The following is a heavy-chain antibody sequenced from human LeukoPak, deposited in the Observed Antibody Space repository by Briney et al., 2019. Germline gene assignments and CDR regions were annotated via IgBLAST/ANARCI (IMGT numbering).Heavy chain of an antibody. Sequence: GRSLRLSCAASGFIFSTYGMHWVRQAPGKGLEWVSVIWAGGSNTDYADSVKGRFTISKDNSKNTLYLQMNSLRAEDTAVYYCARSGGGPYFDNWGQGTLVTVCS. V-gene: IGHV3-33*01. CDR1: GFIFSTYG. D-gene: IGHD2-15*01. CDR2: IWAGGSNT. CDR3: ARSGGGPYFDN. J-gene: IGHJ4*02.